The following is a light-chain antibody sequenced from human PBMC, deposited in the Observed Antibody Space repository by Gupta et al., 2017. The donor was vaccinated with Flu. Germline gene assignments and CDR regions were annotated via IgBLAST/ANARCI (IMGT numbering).Light chain of an antibody. V-gene: IGKV3-20*01. Sequence: TLYSSPRKTTATTTSAARQVTGSTLAWYQQKPDQAPRLLIKGASSSASGTPERFSGSGSGTDFTLTISGVEPEDAAMYYCPQCGSLPQTFGQGTKLDFK. J-gene: IGKJ2*01. CDR2: GAS. CDR1: RQVTGST. CDR3: PQCGSLPQT.